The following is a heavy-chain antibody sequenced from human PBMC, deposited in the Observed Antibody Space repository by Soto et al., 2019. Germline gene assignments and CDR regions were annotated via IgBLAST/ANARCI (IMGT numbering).Heavy chain of an antibody. CDR2: IIPILGIA. J-gene: IGHJ4*02. CDR1: GGTFSSYT. CDR3: AREREPWYVDY. Sequence: GASVKVSCKASGGTFSSYTISWVRQAPGQGLEWMGRIIPILGIANYAQKLQGRVTMTTDTSTSTAYMELRSLRSDDTAVYYCAREREPWYVDYWGQGTLVTVSS. V-gene: IGHV1-69*04.